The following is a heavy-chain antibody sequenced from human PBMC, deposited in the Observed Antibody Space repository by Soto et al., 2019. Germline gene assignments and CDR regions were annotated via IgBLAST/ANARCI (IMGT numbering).Heavy chain of an antibody. CDR1: GGSISSYY. D-gene: IGHD6-6*01. V-gene: IGHV4-59*01. CDR2: IYYSGST. J-gene: IGHJ4*02. Sequence: QVQLQESGPGLVKPSETLSLTCTVSGGSISSYYWSWIRQPPGKGLEWIGYIYYSGSTNYNPSLKSRVTMSVETSKNQFSLKLSSVTAADTAVYYCARVRSIAARPFDYWGQGTLVTVSS. CDR3: ARVRSIAARPFDY.